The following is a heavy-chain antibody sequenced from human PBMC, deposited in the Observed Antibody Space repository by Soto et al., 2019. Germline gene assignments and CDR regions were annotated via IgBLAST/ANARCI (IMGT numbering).Heavy chain of an antibody. J-gene: IGHJ6*03. CDR1: GFTFSSYS. Sequence: EVQLVESGGGLVKPGGSLRLSCAASGFTFSSYSMNWVRQAPGKGLEWVSSISSSSSYIYYADSVKGRFTISRENAKNSLYLQMNSLRAEDTAVYYCASDRGSSSYYYYYMDVWGKGTTVTVSS. CDR2: ISSSSSYI. CDR3: ASDRGSSSYYYYYMDV. V-gene: IGHV3-21*01. D-gene: IGHD6-6*01.